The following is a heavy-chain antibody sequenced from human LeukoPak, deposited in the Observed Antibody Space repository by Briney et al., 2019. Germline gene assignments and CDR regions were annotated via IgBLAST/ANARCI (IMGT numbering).Heavy chain of an antibody. Sequence: GGSLRLSCAASGFTFSSYGMHWVRRAPGKGLEWVAFIRYDGSNKYYADSVKGRFTISRDNSKNTLYLQMNSLRAEDTAVYYCAKDPSLPYYFDYWGQGTLVTVSS. J-gene: IGHJ4*02. CDR1: GFTFSSYG. CDR3: AKDPSLPYYFDY. V-gene: IGHV3-30*02. CDR2: IRYDGSNK.